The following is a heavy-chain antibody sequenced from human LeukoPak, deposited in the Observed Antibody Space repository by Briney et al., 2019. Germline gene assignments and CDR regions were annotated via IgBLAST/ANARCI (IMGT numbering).Heavy chain of an antibody. Sequence: PGGSLRLSCAASGFIFSNYGMHWVRQAPGKGLEWVAFIRYDGSTQYYADSVKGRFTISRDNAKNTLYLQMNSLRAEDTAVYYCARGFDRIWGSYRYTAEYWGQGTLVTVSS. CDR2: IRYDGSTQ. CDR3: ARGFDRIWGSYRYTAEY. CDR1: GFIFSNYG. D-gene: IGHD3-16*02. J-gene: IGHJ4*02. V-gene: IGHV3-30*02.